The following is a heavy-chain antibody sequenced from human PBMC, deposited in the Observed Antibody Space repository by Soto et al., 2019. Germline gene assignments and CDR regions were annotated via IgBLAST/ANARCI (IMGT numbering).Heavy chain of an antibody. CDR2: IYPTGKT. CDR3: ARDPPGPAPRWGV. CDR1: SGSISSASYS. V-gene: IGHV4-30-2*01. J-gene: IGHJ6*02. Sequence: TLSLYSHVSSGSISSASYSWRWIRQTPGKGLEWIGYIYPTGKTYYNPSLKNRATLSIDTSQNQFSLQLTSVTAADTAVYYCARDPPGPAPRWGVWGQGTTVTVSS. D-gene: IGHD3-16*01.